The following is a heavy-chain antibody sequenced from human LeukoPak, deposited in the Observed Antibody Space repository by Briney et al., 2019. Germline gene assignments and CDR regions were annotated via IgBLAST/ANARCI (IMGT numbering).Heavy chain of an antibody. Sequence: GASVKVSCKASGYTFTGYHMHWVRQAPGQGLEWMGWINPNSGGTNYAQKFQGWVTMTRDTSISTAYMELSRLRSDDTAVYYCARSSYSSSWYDYWGQGTLVTVSS. D-gene: IGHD6-13*01. CDR3: ARSSYSSSWYDY. J-gene: IGHJ4*02. CDR1: GYTFTGYH. V-gene: IGHV1-2*04. CDR2: INPNSGGT.